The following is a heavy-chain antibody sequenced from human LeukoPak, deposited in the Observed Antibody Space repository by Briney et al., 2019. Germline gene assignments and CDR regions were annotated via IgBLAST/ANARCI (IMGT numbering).Heavy chain of an antibody. V-gene: IGHV3-74*01. CDR2: LNGYGSSA. D-gene: IGHD3-9*01. J-gene: IGHJ4*02. CDR3: ARVLMAEDSAGISIFDY. CDR1: GFTFSSYW. Sequence: PGGSLRLSCAASGFTFSSYWMHWVRQAPGKGLVWVSRLNGYGSSANYADSVQGRFTIYSDNTQNTLYLQMNGMRAEDTAVYYCARVLMAEDSAGISIFDYWGQGALVTVSS.